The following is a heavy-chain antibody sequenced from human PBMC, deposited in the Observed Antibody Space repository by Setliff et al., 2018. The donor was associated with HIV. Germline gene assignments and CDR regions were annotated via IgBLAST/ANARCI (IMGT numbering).Heavy chain of an antibody. V-gene: IGHV5-51*01. CDR1: GYIFTDYW. CDR3: ARWPDCGGDCYPNWFDP. D-gene: IGHD2-21*02. J-gene: IGHJ5*02. CDR2: IYPGDSDT. Sequence: PGESLKISCEASGYIFTDYWIGWVRQMPGKGLEWMGIIYPGDSDTRYSPSFQGQVTFSADKSISTAYLQWSSLKASDTAMYYCARWPDCGGDCYPNWFDPWGQGTLVTVSS.